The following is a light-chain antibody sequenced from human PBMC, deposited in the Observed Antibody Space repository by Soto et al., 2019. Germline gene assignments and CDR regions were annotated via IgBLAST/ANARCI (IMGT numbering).Light chain of an antibody. CDR1: QSVGND. CDR2: YAS. Sequence: EIVLTQSPATLSLSPGDRATLSCRASQSVGNDLVWYHQKRGQAPRVLIYYASNRATGIPARFSGSGSGTDFTLTISGLEPEEFAFYYWRQRNSWPPTFGGGTRVEIK. J-gene: IGKJ4*01. CDR3: RQRNSWPPT. V-gene: IGKV3-11*01.